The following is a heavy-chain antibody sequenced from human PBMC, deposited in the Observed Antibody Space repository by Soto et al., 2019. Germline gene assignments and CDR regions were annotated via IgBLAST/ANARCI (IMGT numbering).Heavy chain of an antibody. V-gene: IGHV2-5*02. Sequence: QITLNESGPTVVKPTETLTLTCTFSGFSLTTSGVGVGRVRQSPGKAPEWLAFIYWDDDKRSSTSLKSRLTITKDTSKNQVVLTMANVDPADTATYYCAHRVLRAVFGLVTTTAIYFDFWGQGTPVVVSS. J-gene: IGHJ4*02. D-gene: IGHD3-3*01. CDR3: AHRVLRAVFGLVTTTAIYFDF. CDR2: IYWDDDK. CDR1: GFSLTTSGVG.